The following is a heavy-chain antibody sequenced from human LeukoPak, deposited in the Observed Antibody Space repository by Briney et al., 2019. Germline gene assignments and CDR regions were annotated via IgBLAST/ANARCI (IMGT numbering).Heavy chain of an antibody. V-gene: IGHV3-9*01. CDR1: GFTFDDYA. CDR2: ISWNSGSI. D-gene: IGHD1-26*01. CDR3: AKDVGRRRQTPTSGMDV. Sequence: QPGGSLRLSCAASGFTFDDYAMHWVRQAPGKGLEWVSGISWNSGSIGYADSVKGRFTISRDNAKNSLYLQMNSLRAEDTALYYCAKDVGRRRQTPTSGMDVWGQGTTVTVSS. J-gene: IGHJ6*02.